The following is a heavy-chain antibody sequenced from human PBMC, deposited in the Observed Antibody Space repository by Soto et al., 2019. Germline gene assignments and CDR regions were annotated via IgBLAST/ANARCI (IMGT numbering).Heavy chain of an antibody. CDR2: INHSGST. D-gene: IGHD6-13*01. CDR1: GGSFSGYY. V-gene: IGHV4-34*01. J-gene: IGHJ4*02. CDR3: ARGSSSWYILDY. Sequence: SETLSLTCAVYGGSFSGYYWSWIRQPPGKGLEWIGEINHSGSTNYNPSLKSRVTISVDTSKNQFSLKLSSVTAADTAVYYCARGSSSWYILDYWGQGTLVTVSS.